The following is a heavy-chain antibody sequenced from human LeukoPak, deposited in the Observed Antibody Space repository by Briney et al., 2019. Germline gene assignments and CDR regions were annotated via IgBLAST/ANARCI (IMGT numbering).Heavy chain of an antibody. Sequence: GGSLRLSCAASGFTFSNYAMHWVRQAPGKGLEWVTVISYDGSNKYYADSVKGRFTISRDNSQNTLYLQMNSLRAEDTAVYYCARDNNADYWGQGTLVTVSS. CDR3: ARDNNADY. CDR1: GFTFSNYA. J-gene: IGHJ4*02. V-gene: IGHV3-30*04. CDR2: ISYDGSNK. D-gene: IGHD2-8*01.